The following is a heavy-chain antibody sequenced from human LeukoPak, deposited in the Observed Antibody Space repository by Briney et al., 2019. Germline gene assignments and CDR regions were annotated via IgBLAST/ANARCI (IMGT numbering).Heavy chain of an antibody. Sequence: SETLSLTCTVSGGSISSSSYYWGWIRQPPGKGLEWIGSIYYSGSTYYNPSLKSRVTISVDTSKNQFSLKPSSVTAADTAVYYCASSVGGSYLIIDYWGQGTLVTVSS. CDR2: IYYSGST. J-gene: IGHJ4*02. V-gene: IGHV4-39*01. CDR1: GGSISSSSYY. CDR3: ASSVGGSYLIIDY. D-gene: IGHD1-26*01.